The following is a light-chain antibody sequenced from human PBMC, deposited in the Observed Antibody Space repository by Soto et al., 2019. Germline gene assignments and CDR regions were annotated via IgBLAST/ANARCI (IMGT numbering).Light chain of an antibody. CDR2: GAS. CDR1: QSVSSTY. Sequence: EIVLTQSPGTLSLSPGERATLSCRASQSVSSTYLIWCQQKPGQAPRLLIYGASSMAAGVPDTFSGGGSETDFTLTISRLESENFAVSYCQPFVNSPTWTFGQDTKAEIK. V-gene: IGKV3-20*01. J-gene: IGKJ1*01. CDR3: QPFVNSPTWT.